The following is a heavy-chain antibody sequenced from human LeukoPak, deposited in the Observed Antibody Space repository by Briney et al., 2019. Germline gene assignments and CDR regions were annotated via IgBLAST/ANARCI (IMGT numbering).Heavy chain of an antibody. D-gene: IGHD2-21*01. CDR1: GGSISSHY. CDR2: IYYSGST. J-gene: IGHJ4*02. V-gene: IGHV4-59*11. Sequence: PSETLSLTCIVSGGSISSHYWSWMRQPPGKGLEYIGYIYYSGSTDYNPSLKSRVTISLDTSKNQFSLNLSSVTAADTAVYYCARRSGVPPSRDSRYHFDHWGQGTLVTVSS. CDR3: ARRSGVPPSRDSRYHFDH.